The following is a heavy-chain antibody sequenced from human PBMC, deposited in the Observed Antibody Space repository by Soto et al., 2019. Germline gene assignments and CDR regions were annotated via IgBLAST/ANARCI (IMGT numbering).Heavy chain of an antibody. CDR3: AREWCSSSWGCTDYGMDV. J-gene: IGHJ6*02. V-gene: IGHV3-48*02. CDR2: ISSSSSTV. D-gene: IGHD6-13*01. Sequence: GGSLRLSCAASGFTFSSYSMNWVRQAPGKGLEWVSYISSSSSTVDYVDSVKGRFTISRDNAKNSLYLQMNSLRDEDTAVYFCAREWCSSSWGCTDYGMDVWGQGTTVTVSS. CDR1: GFTFSSYS.